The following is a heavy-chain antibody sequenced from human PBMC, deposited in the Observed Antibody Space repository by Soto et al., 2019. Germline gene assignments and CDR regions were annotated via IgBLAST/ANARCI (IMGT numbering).Heavy chain of an antibody. D-gene: IGHD6-13*01. J-gene: IGHJ4*02. V-gene: IGHV1-69*01. CDR2: IIPILGTA. CDR3: ASDSHSAQPGGY. Sequence: QVQLVQSGAEVKKPGSSVKVSCKASGGTFSSYGISWVRQAPGQGLEWMGGIIPILGTANYAQKFQGRVTITADESTSTAYMELSSMRSEDTAVYYCASDSHSAQPGGYWGQGTLVTVSS. CDR1: GGTFSSYG.